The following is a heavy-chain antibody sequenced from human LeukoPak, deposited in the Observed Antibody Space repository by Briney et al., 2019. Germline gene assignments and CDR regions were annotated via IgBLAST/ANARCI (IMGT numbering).Heavy chain of an antibody. CDR2: INPNSGGT. J-gene: IGHJ4*02. V-gene: IGHV1-2*02. CDR3: ARDFSTPYCSGGSCYPQPFNY. D-gene: IGHD2-15*01. Sequence: ASVKVSCKASGYTFTGYYMHWVRQAPGQGLEWMGWINPNSGGTNYAQKFQGRVTMTRDTSISTAYMELSRLRSDDTAVYYCARDFSTPYCSGGSCYPQPFNYWGQGTLATVSS. CDR1: GYTFTGYY.